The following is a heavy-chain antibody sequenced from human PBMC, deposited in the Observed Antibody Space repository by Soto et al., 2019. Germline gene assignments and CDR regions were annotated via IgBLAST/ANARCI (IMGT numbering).Heavy chain of an antibody. D-gene: IGHD4-17*01. V-gene: IGHV5-51*01. J-gene: IGHJ4*02. CDR2: IYPGDSDT. CDR3: ARQGNGAEGFDF. CDR1: GYSFSSHW. Sequence: RGESLKTSCKCSGYSFSSHWIGWVRQMPGKGLDWMGIIYPGDSDTRYSPSFLGQVTISADKSINTAYLQWSSLKASDTAMYYCARQGNGAEGFDFWGQGALVTVSS.